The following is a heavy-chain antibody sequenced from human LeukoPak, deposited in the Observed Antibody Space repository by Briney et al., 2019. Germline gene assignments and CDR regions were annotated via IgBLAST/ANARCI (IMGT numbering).Heavy chain of an antibody. D-gene: IGHD2-2*01. CDR2: IYYSGST. CDR1: GGSISSYY. J-gene: IGHJ5*02. V-gene: IGHV4-59*01. Sequence: SETLSLTCTVSGGSISSYYWSWIRQPPGKGLEWIGYIYYSGSTNYNPSLKSRVTISVDTSKNQFSLKLSSVTAADTAVYYCARRALSIYCSSTSCHNWFDPWGQGTLVTVSS. CDR3: ARRALSIYCSSTSCHNWFDP.